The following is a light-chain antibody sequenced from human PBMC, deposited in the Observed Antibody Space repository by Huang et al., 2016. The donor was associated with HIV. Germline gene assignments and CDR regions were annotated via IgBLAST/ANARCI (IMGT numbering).Light chain of an antibody. V-gene: IGKV3-11*01. CDR3: QQRDNWPPMYT. J-gene: IGKJ2*01. Sequence: EIVLTQSPDTLSLSPGERATLSCRASQTVSKYLAWYQHKPGQSPRLLIYDASKRAAGIAARFSGSGSGTDFTLSISSLEPEDFAVYYCQQRDNWPPMYTFGQGTKLEIK. CDR1: QTVSKY. CDR2: DAS.